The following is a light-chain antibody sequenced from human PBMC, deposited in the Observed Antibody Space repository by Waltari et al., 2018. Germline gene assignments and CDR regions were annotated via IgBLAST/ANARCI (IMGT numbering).Light chain of an antibody. V-gene: IGKV3-15*01. Sequence: EIVMTQSPATLSVSPGERATLSCRASPSVSSNLAWYQQKPGPAPRLLIYGASTRATGIPARFSGSGSGTEFTLTISSLQSEDFAVYYCQQYNNWPPYTFGQGTKLEIK. CDR3: QQYNNWPPYT. CDR1: PSVSSN. CDR2: GAS. J-gene: IGKJ2*01.